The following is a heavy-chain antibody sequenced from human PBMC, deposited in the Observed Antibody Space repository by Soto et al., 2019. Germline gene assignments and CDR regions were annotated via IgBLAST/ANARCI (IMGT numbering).Heavy chain of an antibody. D-gene: IGHD3-3*01. CDR2: MNPNSGNT. CDR1: GYTFTSYD. Sequence: ASVKVSCKASGYTFTSYDINWVRQATGQGLEWMGWMNPNSGNTGYAQKFQGRVTMTRNTSISTAYMELSSLRSEDTAVYYCARGVERITIFGVVIKRGRGRYYYYSTDVWGKGTTVTVSS. CDR3: ARGVERITIFGVVIKRGRGRYYYYSTDV. V-gene: IGHV1-8*01. J-gene: IGHJ6*03.